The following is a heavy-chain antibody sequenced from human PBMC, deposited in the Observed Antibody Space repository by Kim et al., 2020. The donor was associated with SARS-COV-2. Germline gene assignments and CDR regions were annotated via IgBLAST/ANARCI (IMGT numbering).Heavy chain of an antibody. CDR3: ASGGYSSSS. V-gene: IGHV4-31*02. D-gene: IGHD6-13*01. J-gene: IGHJ4*02. Sequence: GSTYYNPSLKSRVTISVDTSKNQFSLKLSSVTAADTAVYYCASGGYSSSSWGQGTLVTVSS. CDR2: GST.